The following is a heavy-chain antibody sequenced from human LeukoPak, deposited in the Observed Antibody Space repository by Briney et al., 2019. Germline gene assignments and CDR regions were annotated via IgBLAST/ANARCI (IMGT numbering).Heavy chain of an antibody. D-gene: IGHD2-15*01. CDR1: GFTFSTYA. CDR3: ARKTPLNCHDY. CDR2: ITGSGSGT. V-gene: IGHV3-23*01. J-gene: IGHJ4*02. Sequence: GGSLRLSCAASGFTFSTYAMSWVRHAPGKGLEWVSTITGSGSGTYYTDSVKGRFTISRDNSKNTLYLQMNSLRAGDTAVYYCARKTPLNCHDYWGQGTLVTVSS.